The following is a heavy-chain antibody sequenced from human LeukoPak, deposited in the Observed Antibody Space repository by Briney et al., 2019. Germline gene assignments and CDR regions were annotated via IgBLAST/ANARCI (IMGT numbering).Heavy chain of an antibody. CDR3: ARSLPRWLIIDY. V-gene: IGHV3-66*01. D-gene: IGHD3-22*01. CDR1: GFIVSSNY. J-gene: IGHJ4*02. CDR2: IYSGGST. Sequence: GGSLRLSCAASGFIVSSNYMSWVRQAPGKGLEWVSVIYSGGSTYYADSVKGRFTISRDNSKNTLYLQMNSLRAKDTAVYYCARSLPRWLIIDYWGQGTLVTVSS.